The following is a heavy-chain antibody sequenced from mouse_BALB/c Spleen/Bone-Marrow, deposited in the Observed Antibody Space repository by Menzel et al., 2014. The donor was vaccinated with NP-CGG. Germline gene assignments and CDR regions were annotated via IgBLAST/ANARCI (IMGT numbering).Heavy chain of an antibody. J-gene: IGHJ4*01. CDR3: ARHNYGYFAMDY. CDR1: GFTFSNYE. V-gene: IGHV5-6*01. D-gene: IGHD1-1*01. Sequence: EVMLVESGGDLVKPGGSLKLSCAASGFTFSNYEVTWVRQTPGKRLEWVAIINTGVSYTYYPASVKGRFTISRDNAKNTLFLQMSSLKTYDTAMYFCARHNYGYFAMDYWGQGTSVTVSS. CDR2: INTGVSYT.